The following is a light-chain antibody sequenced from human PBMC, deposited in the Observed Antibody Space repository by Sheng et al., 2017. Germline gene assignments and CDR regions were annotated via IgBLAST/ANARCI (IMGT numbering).Light chain of an antibody. Sequence: DIVLTQSPATLSLSPGERATLSCRASHTVVKYLAWYQQKPGQAPRLLIYETSNRATGIPTRFSGSGSGTEFTLTISSLQSEDFAVYFCQQYDKWPLTFGGGTKVEIK. J-gene: IGKJ4*01. CDR2: ETS. V-gene: IGKV3D-15*01. CDR1: HTVVKY. CDR3: QQYDKWPLT.